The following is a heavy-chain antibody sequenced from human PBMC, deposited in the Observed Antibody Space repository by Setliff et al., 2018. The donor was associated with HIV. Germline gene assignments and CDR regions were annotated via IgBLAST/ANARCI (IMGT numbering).Heavy chain of an antibody. V-gene: IGHV1-69*13. CDR1: GGTFSSYA. J-gene: IGHJ3*02. D-gene: IGHD3-22*01. CDR2: IIPIFGTA. Sequence: ASVKVSCKASGGTFSSYAISWVRRAPGQGLEWMGGIIPIFGTANYARKFQGRVTITADESTSTAYMELSSLRSEDTAVYYCARDPGGYDSSGFDAFDIWGQGTMVTVSS. CDR3: ARDPGGYDSSGFDAFDI.